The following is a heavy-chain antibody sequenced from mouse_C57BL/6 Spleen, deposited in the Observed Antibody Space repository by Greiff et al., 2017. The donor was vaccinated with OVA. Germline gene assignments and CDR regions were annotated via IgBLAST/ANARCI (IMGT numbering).Heavy chain of an antibody. D-gene: IGHD3-2*02. V-gene: IGHV1-72*01. CDR2: IDPNSGGT. CDR1: GYTFTSYW. J-gene: IGHJ4*01. Sequence: QVQLKQPGAELVKPGASVKLSCKASGYTFTSYWMHWVKQRPGRGLEWIGRIDPNSGGTKYNEKFKSKATLTVDKPSSTAYMQLSSLTSEDSAVYYCARGDSSGYSYYYAMDYWGQGTSVTVSS. CDR3: ARGDSSGYSYYYAMDY.